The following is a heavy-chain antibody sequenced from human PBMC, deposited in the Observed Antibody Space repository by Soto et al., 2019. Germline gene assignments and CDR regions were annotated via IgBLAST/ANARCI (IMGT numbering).Heavy chain of an antibody. CDR3: ARGVVGALDY. D-gene: IGHD1-26*01. V-gene: IGHV4-61*01. CDR1: GGSVSSGSYY. Sequence: SETLSLTCTVSGGSVSSGSYYWSWIRQPPGKGLEWIGYIYYSGSTNYNPSLKSRVTISVDTSKNQFSLKLSSVTAANTAVYYCARGVVGALDYWGQGTLVTVYS. CDR2: IYYSGST. J-gene: IGHJ4*02.